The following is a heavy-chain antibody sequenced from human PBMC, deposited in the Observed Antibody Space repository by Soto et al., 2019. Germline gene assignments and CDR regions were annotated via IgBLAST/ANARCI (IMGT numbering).Heavy chain of an antibody. J-gene: IGHJ4*02. D-gene: IGHD6-13*01. CDR3: AKSFIAAAGKEGYFDY. Sequence: GGSLRLSCAASGFTFSSYGMHWVRQAPGKGLEWVAVISYDGSNKYYADSVKGRFTISRDNSKNTLYLQMNSLRAEDTAVYYCAKSFIAAAGKEGYFDYWGQGTLVTVSS. V-gene: IGHV3-30*18. CDR1: GFTFSSYG. CDR2: ISYDGSNK.